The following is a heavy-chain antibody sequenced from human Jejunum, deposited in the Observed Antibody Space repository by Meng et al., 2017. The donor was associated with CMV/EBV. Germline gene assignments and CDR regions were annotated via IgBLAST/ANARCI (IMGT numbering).Heavy chain of an antibody. Sequence: FSLTSSRVGVGWIRQPTGKALEWLAFIYWDDDKRYNPSLKNRLTITKDAPKNQVALTMTNMDPADTGTYHCVHRKDYSGNWNGGSADYWGKG. D-gene: IGHD1-1*01. J-gene: IGHJ4*02. V-gene: IGHV2-5*02. CDR3: VHRKDYSGNWNGGSADY. CDR2: IYWDDDK. CDR1: FSLTSSRVG.